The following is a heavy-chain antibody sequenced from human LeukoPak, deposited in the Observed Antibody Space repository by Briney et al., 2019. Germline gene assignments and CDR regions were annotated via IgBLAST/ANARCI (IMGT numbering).Heavy chain of an antibody. V-gene: IGHV4-59*08. CDR2: IYYSGST. CDR1: GGSISSYF. CDR3: ARHQTTVTTRRRYYFDY. Sequence: SETLSLTCTVSGGSISSYFWSWIRQPPGKGLEWIGYIYYSGSTNYKPSLKSRVTISADTSKNQFSLKLSSVTAADTAVYYCARHQTTVTTRRRYYFDYWGQGTLVTVSS. J-gene: IGHJ4*02. D-gene: IGHD4-17*01.